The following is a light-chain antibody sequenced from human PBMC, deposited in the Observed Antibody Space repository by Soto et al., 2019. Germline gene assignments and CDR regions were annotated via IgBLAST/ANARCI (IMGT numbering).Light chain of an antibody. Sequence: IRMTQSPSSLSASIGDRVTFTCRASHRLNTYLAWYQQKPGKAPKLLIYGASTLQSGVPSRFSGSGSGTDFTLLISSLQSEDFATYYCQQYNSYYPYTFGQGTKLEIK. J-gene: IGKJ2*01. CDR3: QQYNSYYPYT. CDR2: GAS. CDR1: HRLNTY. V-gene: IGKV1-8*01.